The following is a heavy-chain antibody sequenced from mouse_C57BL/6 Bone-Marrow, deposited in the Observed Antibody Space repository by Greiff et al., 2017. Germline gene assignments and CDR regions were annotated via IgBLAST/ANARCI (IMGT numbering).Heavy chain of an antibody. CDR2: ISDGGSYT. D-gene: IGHD1-1*01. J-gene: IGHJ4*01. CDR1: GFTFSSYA. CDR3: AREEVGYAMDY. Sequence: EVKVVESGGGLVKPGGSLKLSCAASGFTFSSYAMSWVRQTPEKRLEWVATISDGGSYTYYPDNVKGRFTISRDNAKNNLYLQMSHLKSEDTAMYYCAREEVGYAMDYWGQGTSVTVSS. V-gene: IGHV5-4*01.